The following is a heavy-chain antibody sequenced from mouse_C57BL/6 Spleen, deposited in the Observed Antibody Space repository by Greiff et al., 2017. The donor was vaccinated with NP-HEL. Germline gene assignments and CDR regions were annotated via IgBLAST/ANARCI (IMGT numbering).Heavy chain of an antibody. J-gene: IGHJ4*01. CDR1: GYTFTDYN. Sequence: EVQLQQSGPELVKPGASVKIPCKASGYTFTDYNMDWVKQSHGKSLEWIGDINPNNGGTIYNQKFKGKATLTVDKSSSTAYMELRSLTSEDTAVYYCARSNDGYYDYAMDYWGQRTSVTVSS. D-gene: IGHD2-3*01. CDR3: ARSNDGYYDYAMDY. CDR2: INPNNGGT. V-gene: IGHV1-18*01.